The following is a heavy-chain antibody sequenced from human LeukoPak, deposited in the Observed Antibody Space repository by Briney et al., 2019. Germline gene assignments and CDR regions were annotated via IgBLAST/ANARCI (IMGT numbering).Heavy chain of an antibody. CDR3: AREITPRNSYDSSGYSFQH. J-gene: IGHJ1*01. D-gene: IGHD3-22*01. V-gene: IGHV1-69*04. CDR2: IIPIFGIA. CDR1: GGTFISYA. Sequence: ASVKVSCKASGGTFISYAISWVRQAPGQGLEWMGRIIPIFGIANYAQKFQGRVTITADKSTSTAYMELSSLRSEDTAVYYCAREITPRNSYDSSGYSFQHWGQGTLVTVSS.